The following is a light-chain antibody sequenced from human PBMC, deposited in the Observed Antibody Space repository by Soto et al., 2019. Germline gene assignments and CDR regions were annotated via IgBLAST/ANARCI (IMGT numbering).Light chain of an antibody. CDR2: ENN. V-gene: IGLV1-51*02. Sequence: SVLTQPPSVSAAPGQKVTISCSGSSSNIGNNYVSWYQQLPGTAPKLLIYENNKRPSGIPDRFSGSKSGTSATLGITGLQTGDEADYYCSSYTTSNTRQIVFGTGTKVTVL. J-gene: IGLJ1*01. CDR1: SSNIGNNY. CDR3: SSYTTSNTRQIV.